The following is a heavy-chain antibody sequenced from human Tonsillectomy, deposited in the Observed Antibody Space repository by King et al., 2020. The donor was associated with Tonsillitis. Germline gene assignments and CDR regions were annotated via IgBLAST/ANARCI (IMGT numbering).Heavy chain of an antibody. CDR1: GFTFSSYS. J-gene: IGHJ6*02. V-gene: IGHV3-21*01. D-gene: IGHD2-15*01. CDR2: ISSSSSYI. Sequence: VQLVESGGGLVKPGGSLRLSCAASGFTFSSYSMNWVRQSPGKGLEWVSSISSSSSYIYYADSVKGRFAISRDNAKHSLYLQMNSLRAEDTAVYYCARDCIGGSCYPYYYGMDVWGQGTTVTVSS. CDR3: ARDCIGGSCYPYYYGMDV.